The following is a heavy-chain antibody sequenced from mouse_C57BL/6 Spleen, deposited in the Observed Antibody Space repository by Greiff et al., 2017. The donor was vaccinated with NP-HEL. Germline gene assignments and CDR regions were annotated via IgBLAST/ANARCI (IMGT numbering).Heavy chain of an antibody. CDR2: INPDGSNT. V-gene: IGHV5-16*01. Sequence: EVKLVESEGGLVQPGSSMKLSCTASGFTFSDYYMAWVRQVPEKGLEWVANINPDGSNTYYLDSLKSRFTISIDNTKNILYLQMSSLKSEDKAAYYCARGNSPNYYAMDYWGQGTSVTVSS. CDR1: GFTFSDYY. J-gene: IGHJ4*01. CDR3: ARGNSPNYYAMDY. D-gene: IGHD2-12*01.